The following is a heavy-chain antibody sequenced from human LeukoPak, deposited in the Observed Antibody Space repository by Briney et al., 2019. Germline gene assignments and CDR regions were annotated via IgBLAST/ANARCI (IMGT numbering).Heavy chain of an antibody. CDR3: TKRVKYGGTWDHFAD. D-gene: IGHD1-26*01. V-gene: IGHV3-23*01. J-gene: IGHJ4*02. CDR2: VNADGGNT. Sequence: GGSLRLSCAAPGFTFSSYAMHWVRQAPGKGLEWVSTVNADGGNTYYADSVKGRFTISRDNSKSTLILQMNSLRVEDTALYYCTKRVKYGGTWDHFADWGQGTLVTVPS. CDR1: GFTFSSYA.